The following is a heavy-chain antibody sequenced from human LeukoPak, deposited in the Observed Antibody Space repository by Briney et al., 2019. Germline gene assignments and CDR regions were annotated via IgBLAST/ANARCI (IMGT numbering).Heavy chain of an antibody. V-gene: IGHV4-28*01. J-gene: IGHJ4*02. CDR2: IYYSGST. D-gene: IGHD6-13*01. CDR3: ARQFKSWSSAAGTILDN. Sequence: PSDTLSLTCTVSGYSISSSNWWGCIRQPPGVGLEWIGYIYYSGSTYYNPSLKSRVTISVDTSKNQFSLKLSSVTAADTAVYYCARQFKSWSSAAGTILDNWGQGTLVTVSS. CDR1: GYSISSSNW.